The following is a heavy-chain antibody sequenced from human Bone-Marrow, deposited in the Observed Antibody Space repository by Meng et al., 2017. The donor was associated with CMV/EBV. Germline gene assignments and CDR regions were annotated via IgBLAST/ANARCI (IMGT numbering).Heavy chain of an antibody. V-gene: IGHV3-21*01. CDR2: ISSSSSYI. Sequence: TCSGYSMKGGRQAPGKGLEGVSAISSSSSYIYYADSVKGRFTISRDNAKNSLYLQMNSLRAEDTAVYYCARAEGIVVIPAAPYYFDYWGQGTLVTVSS. CDR1: TCSGYS. D-gene: IGHD2-2*01. J-gene: IGHJ4*02. CDR3: ARAEGIVVIPAAPYYFDY.